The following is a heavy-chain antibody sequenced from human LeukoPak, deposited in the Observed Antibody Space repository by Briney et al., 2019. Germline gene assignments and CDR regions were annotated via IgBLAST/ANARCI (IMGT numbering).Heavy chain of an antibody. CDR2: ISDSGSTI. J-gene: IGHJ3*01. D-gene: IGHD5-12*01. CDR3: ARDGGHGGYDYAMDL. Sequence: GGSLRLSCAASGFTFRSYEMNWVRQAPGKGLEWVSQISDSGSTIHYAESVKGRFTISRDNAKNSLYLEMHSLRAEDTAVYYCARDGGHGGYDYAMDLWGQGTMVTVSS. V-gene: IGHV3-48*03. CDR1: GFTFRSYE.